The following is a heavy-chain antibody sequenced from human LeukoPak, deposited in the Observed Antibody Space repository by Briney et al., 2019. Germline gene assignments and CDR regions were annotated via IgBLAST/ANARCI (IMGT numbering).Heavy chain of an antibody. CDR2: ISGSGGST. CDR1: GFTFSSYA. Sequence: GGSLRLSCAASGFTFSSYAMSWVRQAPGKGLEWVSAISGSGGSTYYADSVKGRFTISRDNSKNTLYLQMNSLRAEDTAVYYCARFSIAAQSKSIDYWGQGTLVTVSS. V-gene: IGHV3-23*01. D-gene: IGHD6-6*01. CDR3: ARFSIAAQSKSIDY. J-gene: IGHJ4*02.